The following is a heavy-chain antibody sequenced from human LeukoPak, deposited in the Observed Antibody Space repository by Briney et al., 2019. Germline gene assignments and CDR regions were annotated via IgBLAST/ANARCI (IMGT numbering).Heavy chain of an antibody. CDR3: ASRYCSSTSCPEPTGFDP. CDR2: INPNSGGT. V-gene: IGHV1-2*02. J-gene: IGHJ5*02. CDR1: GYTFTSFY. Sequence: ASVKVSCKASGYTFTSFYIHWVRQAPGQGLEWMGWINPNSGGTNYAQKFQGRVTMTRDTSISTAYMELSRLRSDDTAVYYCASRYCSSTSCPEPTGFDPWGQGTLVTVSS. D-gene: IGHD2-2*01.